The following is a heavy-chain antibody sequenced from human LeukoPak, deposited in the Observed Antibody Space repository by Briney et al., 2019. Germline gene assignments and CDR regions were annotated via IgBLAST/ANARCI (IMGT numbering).Heavy chain of an antibody. CDR2: INSDGSST. V-gene: IGHV3-74*01. Sequence: GGSLRLSCAASGFTFSSYWMHWVRQAPGKGLVWVSRINSDGSSTSYADSVKGRFTISRDNAKNTLYLQMNSLRAEDTAVYYXXSXNTXXSEEDDXFXIWGQGTXVTXS. CDR3: XSXNTXXSEEDDXFXI. J-gene: IGHJ3*02. D-gene: IGHD6-25*01. CDR1: GFTFSSYW.